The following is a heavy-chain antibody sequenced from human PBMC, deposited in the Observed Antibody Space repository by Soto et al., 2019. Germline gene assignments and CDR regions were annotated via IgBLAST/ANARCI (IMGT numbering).Heavy chain of an antibody. Sequence: EASVKVSCKASGGTFSSYAISWVRQAPGQGLEWMGGVIPIFGTANYAQKFQGRVTITADKSTSTAYMELSSLRSEDTAVYYCARAASRNTSPSRHYSLDYWGQGTLVTVSS. D-gene: IGHD2-15*01. V-gene: IGHV1-69*06. CDR1: GGTFSSYA. CDR2: VIPIFGTA. CDR3: ARAASRNTSPSRHYSLDY. J-gene: IGHJ4*02.